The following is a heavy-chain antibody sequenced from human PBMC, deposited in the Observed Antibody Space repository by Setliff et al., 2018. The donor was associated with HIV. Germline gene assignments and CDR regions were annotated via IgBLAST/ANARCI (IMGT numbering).Heavy chain of an antibody. D-gene: IGHD3-22*01. J-gene: IGHJ3*02. CDR2: TFHTGYT. CDR1: GGSISSHY. CDR3: ARDKGRPHHFDNNGYYRSDTFDI. Sequence: SETLSLTCTVSGGSISSHYWRWIRQPPGKGLEWIGYTFHTGYTYYNPSLKSRIIISVDLSKNQLSLELTSVTAADTAIYYCARDKGRPHHFDNNGYYRSDTFDIWGHGTMVTVSS. V-gene: IGHV4-59*11.